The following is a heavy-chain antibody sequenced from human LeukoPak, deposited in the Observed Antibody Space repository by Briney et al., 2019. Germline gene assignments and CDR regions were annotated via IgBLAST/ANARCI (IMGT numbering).Heavy chain of an antibody. V-gene: IGHV3-43*02. CDR3: AKVPGYADFIFDY. D-gene: IGHD4-17*01. Sequence: GGCLILSCAAYGFTLDDHVMHWVRQAPGKGLEWVHLISWDCTITYNADSRKGPFTSFRDNSKNSLYLQMNSLRTADTALYYCAKVPGYADFIFDYWGQGTLVTVSS. J-gene: IGHJ4*02. CDR2: ISWDCTIT. CDR1: GFTLDDHV.